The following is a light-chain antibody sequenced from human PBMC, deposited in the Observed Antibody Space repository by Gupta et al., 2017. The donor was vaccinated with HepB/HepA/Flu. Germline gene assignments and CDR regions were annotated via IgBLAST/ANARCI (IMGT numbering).Light chain of an antibody. CDR3: AAWDDRLSGWV. V-gene: IGLV1-47*01. CDR1: SSNIGSNY. J-gene: IGLJ3*02. Sequence: QSVLTQPPSASGTPGQRVTISCSGSSSNIGSNYVYWYQQLPGTAPKLLIYRNNQRPSGVPDRFSGSKSGTSASLAISVLRSEDEADYYCAAWDDRLSGWVFGGGTKLTVL. CDR2: RNN.